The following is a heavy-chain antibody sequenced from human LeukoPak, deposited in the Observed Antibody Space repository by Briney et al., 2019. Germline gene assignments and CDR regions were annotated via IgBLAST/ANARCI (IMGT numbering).Heavy chain of an antibody. J-gene: IGHJ3*02. CDR2: VDPEDGET. V-gene: IGHV1-69-2*01. CDR1: GYTFTDYY. D-gene: IGHD3-3*01. CDR3: ATLIRFLEWFLI. Sequence: GASVKVSCKASGYTFTDYYMHWVQQAPGKGLEWMGRVDPEDGETIYAEKFQGRVTITADTSTDTAYMELSSLRSEDTAVYYCATLIRFLEWFLIWGQGTMVTVSS.